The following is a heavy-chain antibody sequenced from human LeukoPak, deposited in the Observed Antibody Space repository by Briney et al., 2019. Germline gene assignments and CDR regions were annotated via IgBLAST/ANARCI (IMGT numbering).Heavy chain of an antibody. CDR2: IYNNGGP. V-gene: IGHV4-59*08. CDR3: ARNGGSWSFDY. D-gene: IGHD6-13*01. J-gene: IGHJ4*02. CDR1: GGSISTYY. Sequence: PSETLSLTCTVSGGSISTYYWSWLRQPPGKGPEWIGYIYNNGGPNYNPSLKSRVSMSIDTSKNQFSLRLNSVTAADTAVYYCARNGGSWSFDYWGRGTLVTASS.